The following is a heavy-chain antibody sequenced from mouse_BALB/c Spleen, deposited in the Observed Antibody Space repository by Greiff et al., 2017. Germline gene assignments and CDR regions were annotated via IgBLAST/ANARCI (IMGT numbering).Heavy chain of an antibody. J-gene: IGHJ2*01. V-gene: IGHV3-6*02. CDR3: AREDYGSSYAY. D-gene: IGHD1-1*01. CDR2: ISYDGSN. Sequence: DVKLQESGPGLVKPSQSLSLTCSVTGYSITSGYYWNWIRQFPGNKLEWMGYISYDGSNNYNPSLKNRISITRDTSKNQFFLKLNSVTTEDTATYYCAREDYGSSYAYWGQGTTLTVSS. CDR1: GYSITSGYY.